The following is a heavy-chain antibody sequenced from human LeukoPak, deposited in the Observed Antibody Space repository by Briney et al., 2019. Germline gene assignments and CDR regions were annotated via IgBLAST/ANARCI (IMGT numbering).Heavy chain of an antibody. CDR1: GGSFSGYY. J-gene: IGHJ6*03. CDR3: ARGTIFGVVRRGKRYYYMDV. D-gene: IGHD3-3*01. CDR2: INHIVST. Sequence: SSETLSLTCAVYGGSFSGYYCSWIRQPPGNGLEWIGEINHIVSTNYNPCLKSQVTISVDTSKNQSSLKLSSGTAADTAVYYCARGTIFGVVRRGKRYYYMDVWGKGTTVTVSS. V-gene: IGHV4-34*01.